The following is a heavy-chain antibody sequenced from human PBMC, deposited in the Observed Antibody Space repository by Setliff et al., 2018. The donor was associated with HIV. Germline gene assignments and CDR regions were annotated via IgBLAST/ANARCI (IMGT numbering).Heavy chain of an antibody. CDR3: ARVSTPSGGTFDY. V-gene: IGHV4-38-2*02. D-gene: IGHD6-6*01. J-gene: IGHJ4*02. CDR1: GYSISSGYY. CDR2: IYHSGST. Sequence: SETLSLTCTVSGYSISSGYYWGWIRQPPGKGLEWIGNIYHSGSTYYNPSLKSRVTISVDTAKNQFSLKLTSVTAADTAVYYCARVSTPSGGTFDYWGQGTLVTVSS.